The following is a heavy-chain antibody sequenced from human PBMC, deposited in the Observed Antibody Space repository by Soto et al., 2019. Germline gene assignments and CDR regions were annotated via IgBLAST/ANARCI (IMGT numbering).Heavy chain of an antibody. CDR2: IYYSGST. V-gene: IGHV4-31*03. J-gene: IGHJ4*02. D-gene: IGHD6-19*01. Sequence: QVQLQESGPGLVKPSQTLSLTCTVSGGSISSGGYYWSWIRQHPGKGLEWIGYIYYSGSTYYNPSLKSRVTISVDTSKNQFSLKLSSVTAADTAVYYCAREGRVVAGKTIDYWGQGTLVTVSS. CDR3: AREGRVVAGKTIDY. CDR1: GGSISSGGYY.